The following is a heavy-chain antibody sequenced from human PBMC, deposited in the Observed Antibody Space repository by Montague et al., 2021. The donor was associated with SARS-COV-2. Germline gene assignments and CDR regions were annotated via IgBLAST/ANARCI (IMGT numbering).Heavy chain of an antibody. D-gene: IGHD6-19*01. CDR3: ARVRQWLVPFDY. Sequence: SETRSLTCTVSGDSISHSSYYWGWLRQPPGKGLEWIGSIYYSGSTYYNPSLKSRVTISVDTSKNQVSLKLNSVTAADTAVYYCARVRQWLVPFDYWGQGTLVTVSS. CDR2: IYYSGST. V-gene: IGHV4-39*07. CDR1: GDSISHSSYY. J-gene: IGHJ4*02.